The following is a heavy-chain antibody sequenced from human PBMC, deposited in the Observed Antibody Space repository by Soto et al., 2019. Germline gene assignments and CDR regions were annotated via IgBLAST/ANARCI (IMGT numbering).Heavy chain of an antibody. J-gene: IGHJ5*02. Sequence: QVQLVESGGGVVQPGRSLRLSCAASGFTFSSYGMHWVRQAPGKGLEWVAVISYDGSNKYYADSVKGRFTISRDNSKNTLYLQMNSLRAEDTAVYYCAKDSSIFGVVIIVNWFDPWGQGTLVTVSS. CDR2: ISYDGSNK. V-gene: IGHV3-30*18. CDR3: AKDSSIFGVVIIVNWFDP. CDR1: GFTFSSYG. D-gene: IGHD3-3*01.